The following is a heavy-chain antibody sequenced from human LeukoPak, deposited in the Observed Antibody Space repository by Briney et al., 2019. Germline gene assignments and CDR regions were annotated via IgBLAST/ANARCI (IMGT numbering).Heavy chain of an antibody. CDR2: ISSSGSTI. V-gene: IGHV3-48*04. D-gene: IGHD6-13*01. CDR1: GFTFSSSA. J-gene: IGHJ4*02. CDR3: ASPPHIAAAGTLDY. Sequence: GGSLRLSCAASGFTFSSSAMTWVRQAPGKGLEWVSYISSSGSTIYYADSVKGRFTISRDNAKNSLYLQMNSLRAEDTAVYYCASPPHIAAAGTLDYWGQGTLVTVSS.